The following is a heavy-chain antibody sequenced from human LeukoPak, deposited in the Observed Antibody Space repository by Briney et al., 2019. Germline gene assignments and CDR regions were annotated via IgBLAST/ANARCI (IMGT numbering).Heavy chain of an antibody. CDR3: ARVNLRGSNYNWFDP. J-gene: IGHJ5*02. V-gene: IGHV1-69*08. D-gene: IGHD3-10*01. CDR1: GGTFLSHT. CDR2: ITPVIETA. Sequence: ASVKVSCKTSGGTFLSHTFSWVRQAPGHGLEWIGKITPVIETAKYAQTFQGRLSIYTDKDTTTAYMDLSGLRPDDTADYYCARVNLRGSNYNWFDPWGQGTRVIVSS.